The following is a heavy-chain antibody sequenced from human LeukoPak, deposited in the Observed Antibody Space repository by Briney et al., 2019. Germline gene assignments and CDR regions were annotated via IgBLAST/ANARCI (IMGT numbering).Heavy chain of an antibody. D-gene: IGHD3-22*01. Sequence: GRSLRLSCAASGLTFSSYGMHWVRQAPGKGLEWVAVISYDGSNKYYADSVKGRFTISRDNSKNMLYLQMNSLRAEDTAVYYCAKAAVDSSGYYYIDYWGQGTLVTVSS. CDR3: AKAAVDSSGYYYIDY. CDR1: GLTFSSYG. V-gene: IGHV3-30*18. J-gene: IGHJ4*02. CDR2: ISYDGSNK.